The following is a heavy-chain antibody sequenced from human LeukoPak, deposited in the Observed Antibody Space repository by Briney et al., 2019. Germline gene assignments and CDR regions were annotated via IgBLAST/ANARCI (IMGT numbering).Heavy chain of an antibody. V-gene: IGHV4-39*01. CDR1: GGSISSSTYY. CDR2: ISFDGRT. D-gene: IGHD1-1*01. J-gene: IGHJ4*02. CDR3: ARHRTTWETDF. Sequence: NPSETLSLTCTVSGGSISSSTYYWGWIRQPPGKGLEWIASISFDGRTYYNPSLKSRVAMSVDTSKIQFSLGLSSVTAADTAVYFCARHRTTWETDFWGQGTLVTVSS.